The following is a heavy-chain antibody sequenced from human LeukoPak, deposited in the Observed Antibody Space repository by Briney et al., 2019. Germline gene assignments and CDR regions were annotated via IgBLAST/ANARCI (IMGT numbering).Heavy chain of an antibody. CDR3: ARQAPGYSYGYVY. V-gene: IGHV4-39*01. Sequence: PSETLPLTCTVSGGSISSSSYYWGWIRQPPGKGLEWIGSIYYSGSTYYNPSLKSRVTISVDTSKNQFSLKLSSVTAADTAVYYCARQAPGYSYGYVYWGQGTLVTVSS. J-gene: IGHJ4*02. CDR2: IYYSGST. CDR1: GGSISSSSYY. D-gene: IGHD5-18*01.